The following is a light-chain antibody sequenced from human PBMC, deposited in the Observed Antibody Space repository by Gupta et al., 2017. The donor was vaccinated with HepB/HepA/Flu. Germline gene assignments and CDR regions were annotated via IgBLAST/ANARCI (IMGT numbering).Light chain of an antibody. CDR1: QSVRSSY. J-gene: IGKJ3*01. Sequence: EIVLTQSPGTLSLSPGERATLSCRASQSVRSSYLAWYQQKPGRTPRLPIYGASSRATGIPDRFSGRGSGTXFTLTIXRLEPEDFAVYYCQQYGSSPGTFGXGTKVDIK. CDR3: QQYGSSPGT. V-gene: IGKV3-20*01. CDR2: GAS.